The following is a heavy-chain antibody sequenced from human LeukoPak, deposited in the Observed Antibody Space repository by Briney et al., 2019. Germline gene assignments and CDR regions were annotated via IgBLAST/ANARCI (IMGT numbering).Heavy chain of an antibody. V-gene: IGHV3-74*01. CDR3: ARADIVVVQTSYYYYMDV. D-gene: IGHD2-2*01. Sequence: GGSLRLSCAASGFTFSSYWMHWVRQAPGKGLVWVSHINTDGSSTSYADSVKGRFTISRDNAKNTLYLQMNSLRAEDTAVYYCARADIVVVQTSYYYYMDVWGKGTTVTVSS. CDR1: GFTFSSYW. J-gene: IGHJ6*03. CDR2: INTDGSST.